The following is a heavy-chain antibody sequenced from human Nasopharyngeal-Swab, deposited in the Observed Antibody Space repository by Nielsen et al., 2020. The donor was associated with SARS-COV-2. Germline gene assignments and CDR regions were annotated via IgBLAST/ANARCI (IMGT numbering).Heavy chain of an antibody. Sequence: GGSLRLSCSASGFSITTYGMTWVRQAPGKGLEWVSGISELGSGIYYADSVWGRFSISRDTSKNTVYLQMNSLRADDTALYFCTRGLTGHIVQWNPSPYWGQGTRVTVSS. V-gene: IGHV3-23*01. CDR2: ISELGSGI. CDR3: TRGLTGHIVQWNPSPY. J-gene: IGHJ4*02. D-gene: IGHD1-14*01. CDR1: GFSITTYG.